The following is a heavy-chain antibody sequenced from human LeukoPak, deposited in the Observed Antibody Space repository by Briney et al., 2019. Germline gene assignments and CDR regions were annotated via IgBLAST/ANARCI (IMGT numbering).Heavy chain of an antibody. V-gene: IGHV4-30-2*01. D-gene: IGHD6-13*01. CDR2: IYHSGST. J-gene: IGHJ3*02. Sequence: SQTLSLTCTVSGGSISSGGYYWSWIRQPPGKGLEWIGYIYHSGSTYYNPSLKSRVTISVDRSKNQFSLKLSSVTAADTAVYYCAKTSSSWYSIDAFDIWGQGTMVTVSS. CDR1: GGSISSGGYY. CDR3: AKTSSSWYSIDAFDI.